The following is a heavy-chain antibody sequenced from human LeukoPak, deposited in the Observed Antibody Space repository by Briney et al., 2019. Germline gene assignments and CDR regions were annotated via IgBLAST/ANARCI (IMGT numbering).Heavy chain of an antibody. CDR3: VRGAFTGYD. CDR1: GFTFSDYT. Sequence: PGGSLRLSCAASGFTFSDYTMNWVRQAPGKGLEWVSSISSSSYIYYADSVKGRFTISRDNAKNSLYLQMNSLRAEDTAVYYCVRGAFTGYDWGQGTLVTVSS. D-gene: IGHD5-12*01. CDR2: ISSSSYI. J-gene: IGHJ4*02. V-gene: IGHV3-69-1*01.